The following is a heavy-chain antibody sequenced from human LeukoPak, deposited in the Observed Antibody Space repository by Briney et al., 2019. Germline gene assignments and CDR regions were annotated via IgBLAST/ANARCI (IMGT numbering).Heavy chain of an antibody. V-gene: IGHV4-39*01. J-gene: IGHJ4*02. CDR2: IYYSGTT. D-gene: IGHD2-8*01. CDR1: GGSISTSYY. Sequence: SEPLSLTCTVSGGSISTSYYWGWIRQPPGKGLEWIGSIYYSGTTYYNPSLKSRVTISVDTSKNQFSLKLSSVTAADTAVYYCARSSNGVSRFDYWGQGTLVTVSS. CDR3: ARSSNGVSRFDY.